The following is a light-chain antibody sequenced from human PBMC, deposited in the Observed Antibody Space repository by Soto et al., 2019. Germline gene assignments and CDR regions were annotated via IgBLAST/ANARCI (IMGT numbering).Light chain of an antibody. CDR1: SSDFGGYND. V-gene: IGLV2-14*01. Sequence: SALTQPASVSGAPGQSITISCTGTSSDFGGYNDVSWYQQHPGKAPKLMIYDVSNRPSGVSNRFSGSKSGNTASLTISGLQAENEADYYCSSYTSSSTPFVFGTGTTVTVL. CDR3: SSYTSSSTPFV. CDR2: DVS. J-gene: IGLJ1*01.